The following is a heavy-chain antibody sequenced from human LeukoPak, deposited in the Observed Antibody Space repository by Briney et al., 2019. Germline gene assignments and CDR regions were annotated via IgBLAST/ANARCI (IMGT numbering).Heavy chain of an antibody. Sequence: SETLSLTCTVSGGSISSSSYYWGWIRQPPGKGLEWIVSIYYSGSTYYNPSLKSRVTISVDTSKNQFSLKLSSVTAADTAVYYCASSYYDSSGYYSDYWGQGTLVTVSS. J-gene: IGHJ4*02. V-gene: IGHV4-39*01. CDR1: GGSISSSSYY. CDR3: ASSYYDSSGYYSDY. D-gene: IGHD3-22*01. CDR2: IYYSGST.